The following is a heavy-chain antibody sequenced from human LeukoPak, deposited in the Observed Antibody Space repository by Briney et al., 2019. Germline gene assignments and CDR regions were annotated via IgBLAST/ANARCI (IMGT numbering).Heavy chain of an antibody. J-gene: IGHJ5*02. CDR1: GGSISSGSYY. D-gene: IGHD5-24*01. CDR2: IYGSGNT. CDR3: ASTKDGYKLWPFFDP. V-gene: IGHV4-61*10. Sequence: SETLSLTCTVSGGSISSGSYYWSWIRQPAGKGLEWIGRIYGSGNTNYNPSLKSRVTISGDTSKNQFSLKLSSVTAADTAVYYCASTKDGYKLWPFFDPWGQGTLVTVSS.